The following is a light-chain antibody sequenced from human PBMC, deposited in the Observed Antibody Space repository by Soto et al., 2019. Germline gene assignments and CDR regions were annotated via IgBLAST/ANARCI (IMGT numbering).Light chain of an antibody. Sequence: ILMTQSPSTLSVSPGERATLSCGASQSVSNNYLAWYQQKPGQAPRLLIYGASNRATGIPDRFSGSGSGTDFTLTISRPEPEDFAVYYCQQYGSSGTFGQGTKVDIK. V-gene: IGKV3-20*01. CDR1: QSVSNNY. J-gene: IGKJ1*01. CDR2: GAS. CDR3: QQYGSSGT.